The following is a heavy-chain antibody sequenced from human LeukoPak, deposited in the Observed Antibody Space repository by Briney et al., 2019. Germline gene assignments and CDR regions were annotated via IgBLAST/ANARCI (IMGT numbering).Heavy chain of an antibody. J-gene: IGHJ6*02. V-gene: IGHV3-74*01. CDR2: INTDGSST. D-gene: IGHD2-2*01. CDR3: ARWGCRSTSCYGYYYGMDV. CDR1: GFTFSPYW. Sequence: GGSLRLSCAASGFTFSPYWMHWVRQAPGKGLVWVSHINTDGSSTTYADSVKGRFTISRDNAKNSLYLQMNSLRAEDTAVYYCARWGCRSTSCYGYYYGMDVWGQGTTVTVSS.